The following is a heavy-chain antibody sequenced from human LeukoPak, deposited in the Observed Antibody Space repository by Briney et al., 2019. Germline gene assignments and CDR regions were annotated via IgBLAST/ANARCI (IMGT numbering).Heavy chain of an antibody. CDR1: GXTXSXXX. CDR3: ARTFSSGWYSPTDY. D-gene: IGHD6-19*01. V-gene: IGHV3-30-3*01. Sequence: GXTXSXXXMHXVRXAPGXXLEWVXXISYDGSNKYYADSVKGRFTISRDNSKNTLYLQMNSLRAEDTAVYYCARTFSSGWYSPTDYWGQGTLVTVSS. J-gene: IGHJ4*02. CDR2: ISYDGSNK.